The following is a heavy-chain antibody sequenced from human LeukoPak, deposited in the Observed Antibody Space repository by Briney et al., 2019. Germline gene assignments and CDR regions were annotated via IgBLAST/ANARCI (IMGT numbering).Heavy chain of an antibody. CDR1: GYTFTSYY. CDR3: ARDFGGTAMRPNELNY. J-gene: IGHJ4*02. V-gene: IGHV1-46*01. CDR2: INPSGGST. Sequence: ASVTVSCTASGYTFTSYYMHWARQAPGQGLEWMGIINPSGGSTSYAQKFQGRVTMTRDTSTSTVYMELSSLRSEDTAVYYCARDFGGTAMRPNELNYWGQGTLVTVSS. D-gene: IGHD5-18*01.